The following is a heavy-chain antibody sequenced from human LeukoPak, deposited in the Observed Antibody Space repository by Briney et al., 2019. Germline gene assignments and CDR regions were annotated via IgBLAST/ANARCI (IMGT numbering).Heavy chain of an antibody. CDR2: LNWDGGST. CDR1: GFTFDYYG. D-gene: IGHD2-15*01. CDR3: ARTQKVVVAATVDY. J-gene: IGHJ4*02. Sequence: GGSLRLSSAASGFTFDYYGMSWVRPGPGKERVWVFDLNWDGGSTGYADSVKGRFTISRDNAKNSLYLEVNSLRAEDTAFYHCARTQKVVVAATVDYWGQGTLVTVSS. V-gene: IGHV3-20*01.